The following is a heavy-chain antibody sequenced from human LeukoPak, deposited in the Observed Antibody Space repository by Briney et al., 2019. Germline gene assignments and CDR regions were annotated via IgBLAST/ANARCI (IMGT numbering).Heavy chain of an antibody. Sequence: PSETLSLTCTVSGGSISGYYWSWIRQPPGKGLEWIGYIYYSGSTNYNPSLKSRVTISADTSKNQFSLKLSSVTAADTAVYYCATENLTENYYDSSGYYYLGYWGQGTLVTVSS. V-gene: IGHV4-59*12. D-gene: IGHD3-22*01. CDR2: IYYSGST. J-gene: IGHJ4*02. CDR3: ATENLTENYYDSSGYYYLGY. CDR1: GGSISGYY.